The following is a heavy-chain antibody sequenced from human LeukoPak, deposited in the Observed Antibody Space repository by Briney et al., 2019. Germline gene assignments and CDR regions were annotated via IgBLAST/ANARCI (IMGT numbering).Heavy chain of an antibody. CDR2: FDPEDGDT. V-gene: IGHV1-24*01. J-gene: IGHJ6*03. D-gene: IGHD3-10*01. CDR3: ATAQYYYGSGSYRNYYYYYYMDV. CDR1: GYSLTELS. Sequence: ASVKVSCKVSGYSLTELSMHWVRQGPGKGLGWVGGFDPEDGDTIYAQKFQGRVTMTEDTSTDTAYMELSSLRSEDTAVYYCATAQYYYGSGSYRNYYYYYYMDVWGKGTTVTVSS.